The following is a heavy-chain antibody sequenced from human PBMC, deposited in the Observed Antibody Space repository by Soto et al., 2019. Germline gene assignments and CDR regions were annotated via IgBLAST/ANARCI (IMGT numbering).Heavy chain of an antibody. D-gene: IGHD3-10*01. CDR1: GFTFTSSS. J-gene: IGHJ5*02. CDR2: IVVGTGDT. CDR3: AADRGYL. V-gene: IGHV1-58*01. Sequence: QMQLVQSGPEVKKPGTSVKVSCKASGFTFTSSSVQWVRQARGQGLEWIGWIVVGTGDTKYAQKFQERVTFDRDISTTTAYMEVSSQTSDDTAVYYCAADRGYLWGQGTLVTVSS.